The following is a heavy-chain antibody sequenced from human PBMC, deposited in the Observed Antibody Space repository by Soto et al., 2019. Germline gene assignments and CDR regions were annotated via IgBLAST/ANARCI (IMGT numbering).Heavy chain of an antibody. D-gene: IGHD3-3*01. V-gene: IGHV3-30*03. J-gene: IGHJ6*02. CDR3: ASPSGGDYYGMDV. Sequence: HPGGSLRLSCAASGFTFSSYGMHWVRQAPGKGLEWVAVISYDGSNKYYADSVKGRFTISRDNSKNTLYLQMNSLRAEDTAVYYCASPSGGDYYGMDVWGQGTTVTVSS. CDR1: GFTFSSYG. CDR2: ISYDGSNK.